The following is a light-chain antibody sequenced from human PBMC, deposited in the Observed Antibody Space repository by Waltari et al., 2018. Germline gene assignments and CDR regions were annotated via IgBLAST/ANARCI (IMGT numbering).Light chain of an antibody. V-gene: IGKV1-17*01. CDR3: LQYNSHPYS. CDR2: AAS. CDR1: QGISTY. J-gene: IGKJ2*03. Sequence: DIQMTQSPSSLSASAGDTVTITCRTSQGISTYLNWYQQKPGKVPKRLIYAASSLESGVPSRFSGIGSGTDFTLTISSLQPEDFATYYCLQYNSHPYSFGQGTKVEIK.